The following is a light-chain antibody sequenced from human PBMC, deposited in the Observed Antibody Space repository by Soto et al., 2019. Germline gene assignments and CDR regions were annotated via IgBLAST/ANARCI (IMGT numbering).Light chain of an antibody. V-gene: IGLV1-44*01. CDR1: SSNIGSNP. Sequence: QSVLTQPPSASGTPGQRVTISCSGRSSNIGSNPVDWYQQLPGTAPKLLIYYINQRPSGVPDRFSGSKSGTSASLAISGLQSEDEADYYCAAWDDSLNGVIFGGGTKLTVL. CDR3: AAWDDSLNGVI. CDR2: YIN. J-gene: IGLJ2*01.